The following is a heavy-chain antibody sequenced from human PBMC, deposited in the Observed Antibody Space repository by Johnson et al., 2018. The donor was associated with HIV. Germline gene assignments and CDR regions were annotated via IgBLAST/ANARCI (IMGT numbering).Heavy chain of an antibody. Sequence: QVQLVESGGGVVQPGRSLRLSCAASGFTFSNYPMHWVRQAPGKGLEWVAVISFDGSNKYYADSVKGRFTISRDNSKNTLYLQMNSLRAEDTAVYYCAFVPVMVRGVIRVSWGQGTMVTVS. D-gene: IGHD3-10*01. CDR1: GFTFSNYP. CDR3: AFVPVMVRGVIRVS. J-gene: IGHJ3*01. V-gene: IGHV3-30*04. CDR2: ISFDGSNK.